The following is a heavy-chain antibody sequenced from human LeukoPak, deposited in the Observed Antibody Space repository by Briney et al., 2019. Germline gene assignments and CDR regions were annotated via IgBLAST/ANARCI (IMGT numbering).Heavy chain of an antibody. V-gene: IGHV4-59*01. Sequence: SETLSLTCTVSGGSISSYYWSWIRQPPGKGLEWIGYIYYSGSTNYNPSLKGRVTISVDTSKNQFSLKLSSVTAADTAVYYCARDSGSYSRAFDIWGQGTMVTVSS. D-gene: IGHD1-26*01. CDR2: IYYSGST. CDR1: GGSISSYY. J-gene: IGHJ3*02. CDR3: ARDSGSYSRAFDI.